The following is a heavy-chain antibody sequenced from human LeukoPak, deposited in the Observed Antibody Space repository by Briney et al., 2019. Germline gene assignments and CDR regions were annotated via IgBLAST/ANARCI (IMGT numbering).Heavy chain of an antibody. J-gene: IGHJ4*02. Sequence: PGRSLRLSCAASGFTFSSYGMHWVRQAPGKGLEWVAVISYDGSNKYYADSVKGRFTISRDSSKNTVYLQMNSLRAEDTAVYYCAEGSGSLDYWGQGTLVTVSS. D-gene: IGHD1-26*01. CDR3: AEGSGSLDY. CDR2: ISYDGSNK. CDR1: GFTFSSYG. V-gene: IGHV3-30*18.